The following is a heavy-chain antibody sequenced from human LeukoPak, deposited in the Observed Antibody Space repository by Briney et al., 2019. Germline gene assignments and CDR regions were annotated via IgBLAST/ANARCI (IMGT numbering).Heavy chain of an antibody. J-gene: IGHJ4*02. CDR1: GGSISSYY. Sequence: PSETLSLTCTVSGGSISSYYWSWIRQPAGKGLEWIGYIYYSGSTNYNPSLKSRVTISVDTSKNQFSLKLSSVTAADTAVYYCARGPSSYYDSSGYYSVDYWGQGTLVTVSS. CDR3: ARGPSSYYDSSGYYSVDY. CDR2: IYYSGST. V-gene: IGHV4-59*01. D-gene: IGHD3-22*01.